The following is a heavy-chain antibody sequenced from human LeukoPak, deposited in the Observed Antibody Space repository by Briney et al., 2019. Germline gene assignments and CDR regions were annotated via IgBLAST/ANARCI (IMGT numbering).Heavy chain of an antibody. CDR3: ARSAKSYYYYYMDV. J-gene: IGHJ6*03. V-gene: IGHV3-48*01. CDR2: ISSSSSTI. CDR1: GFTFSSYG. Sequence: PGGSLRLSCAASGFTFSSYGMSWVRQAPGKGLEWVSYISSSSSTIYYADSVKGRFTISRDNAKNSLYLQMNSLRAEDTAVYYCARSAKSYYYYYMDVWGKGTTVTVSS.